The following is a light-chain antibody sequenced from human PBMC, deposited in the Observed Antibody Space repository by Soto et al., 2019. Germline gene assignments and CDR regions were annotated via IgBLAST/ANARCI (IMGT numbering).Light chain of an antibody. CDR1: QNINSW. CDR3: QQYYSHSTT. J-gene: IGKJ1*01. Sequence: DIQMTQSPPILSASVGDTVTITCRASQNINSWLAWYQQKPGKAPKVLLYDASTLESGVPSRFSGRKSGTEFTLIITGLQPDDFATYYCQQYYSHSTTFGQGTKVEIK. V-gene: IGKV1-5*01. CDR2: DAS.